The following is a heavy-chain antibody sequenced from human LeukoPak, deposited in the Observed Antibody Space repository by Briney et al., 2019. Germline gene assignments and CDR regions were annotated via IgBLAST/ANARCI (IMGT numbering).Heavy chain of an antibody. V-gene: IGHV4-31*03. Sequence: PSETPSLTCTVSGGSISSGGYYWSWIRQHPGKGLEWIGYIYYSGSTYYNPSLKSRVTISVDTSKNQFSLKLSSVTAADTAVYYCARDSGDYYGSGSYYDAFDIWGQGTMVTVSS. CDR3: ARDSGDYYGSGSYYDAFDI. CDR2: IYYSGST. J-gene: IGHJ3*02. D-gene: IGHD3-10*01. CDR1: GGSISSGGYY.